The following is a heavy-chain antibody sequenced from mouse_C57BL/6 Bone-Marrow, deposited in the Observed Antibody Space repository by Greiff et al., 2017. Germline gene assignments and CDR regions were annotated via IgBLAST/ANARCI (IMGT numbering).Heavy chain of an antibody. Sequence: QVQLKQPGAELVKPGASVKMSCKASGYTFTSYWITWVKQRPGQGLEWIGGIYPGSGSTNYNEKFKSKATLTVDTSSSTAYMQLSSLTSEDAAVYYCARPYYSNYWYVDVWGTGTTVTVSS. D-gene: IGHD2-5*01. CDR2: IYPGSGST. CDR1: GYTFTSYW. J-gene: IGHJ1*03. V-gene: IGHV1-55*01. CDR3: ARPYYSNYWYVDV.